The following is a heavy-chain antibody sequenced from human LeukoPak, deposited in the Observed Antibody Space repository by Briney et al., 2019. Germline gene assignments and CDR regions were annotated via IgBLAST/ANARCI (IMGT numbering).Heavy chain of an antibody. CDR2: ISGSGSST. D-gene: IGHD3-9*01. V-gene: IGHV3-48*03. CDR1: GFTFSAYE. J-gene: IGHJ4*02. CDR3: AKDRRRDDVLTGSFSD. Sequence: PGGSLRLSCEASGFTFSAYEMNWVRQAPGKGLESVSYISGSGSSTSYADFVKGRFTISRDNSKNTLYLQMNSLRAEDTAVYNCAKDRRRDDVLTGSFSDWGQGTLVTVSS.